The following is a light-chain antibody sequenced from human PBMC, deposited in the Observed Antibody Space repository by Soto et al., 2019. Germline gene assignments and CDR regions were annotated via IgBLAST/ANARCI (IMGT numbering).Light chain of an antibody. Sequence: EILMTQSPVTLSVSPGERATLSCRASQSVSSNLAWYQQKPGQAPSLLIYGAFTRATGIPARFSGTGSGTEFTLTISSLQSEDFALYECQQYNDWPLTFGQGTKVEIK. V-gene: IGKV3-15*01. J-gene: IGKJ1*01. CDR1: QSVSSN. CDR3: QQYNDWPLT. CDR2: GAF.